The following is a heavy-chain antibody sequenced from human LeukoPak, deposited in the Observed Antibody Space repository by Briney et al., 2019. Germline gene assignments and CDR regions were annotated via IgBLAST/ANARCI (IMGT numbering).Heavy chain of an antibody. CDR3: AREDSSGYYYFDY. CDR1: GGSISSSSYY. V-gene: IGHV4-39*02. D-gene: IGHD3-22*01. J-gene: IGHJ4*02. Sequence: SETLSLTCTVSGGSISSSSYYWGWIRQPPGKGLEWIGSIYYSGSTYYNPSLKSRVTISVDTSKNQFSLKLSSVTAADTAVYYCAREDSSGYYYFDYWGQGTLVTVSS. CDR2: IYYSGST.